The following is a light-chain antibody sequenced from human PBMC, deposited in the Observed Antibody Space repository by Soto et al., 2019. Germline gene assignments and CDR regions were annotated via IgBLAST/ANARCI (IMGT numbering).Light chain of an antibody. J-gene: IGKJ2*01. CDR3: QQLKTYPRT. CDR1: QDISSF. CDR2: AAS. Sequence: DIQLTRSPSFLSASVGDRVTITCRASQDISSFLAWYQQKAGKAPKLLIFAASTLQSGVPSRFSGSGSGTEFTLTISSLQPEDFATYYCQQLKTYPRTFGQGTKLEIK. V-gene: IGKV1-9*01.